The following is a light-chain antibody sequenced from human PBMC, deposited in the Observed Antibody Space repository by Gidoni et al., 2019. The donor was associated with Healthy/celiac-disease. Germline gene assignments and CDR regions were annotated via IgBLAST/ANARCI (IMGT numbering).Light chain of an antibody. CDR2: GKN. CDR1: SLRSYY. V-gene: IGLV3-19*01. Sequence: SSELTQDPAVSVALGHTVRITCQGDSLRSYYASWYQQKPGQAPVLVIYGKNNRPSGIPDRFSGSSSGNTAYLTITGAQAEDEADYYCNSRDSSGNHLKVFGGGTKLTVL. CDR3: NSRDSSGNHLKV. J-gene: IGLJ2*01.